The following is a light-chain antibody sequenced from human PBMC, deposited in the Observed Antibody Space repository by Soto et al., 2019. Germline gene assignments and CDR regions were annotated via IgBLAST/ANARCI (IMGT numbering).Light chain of an antibody. CDR2: YDS. V-gene: IGLV3-21*04. CDR3: QVWDSSSDHPEWV. J-gene: IGLJ3*02. Sequence: SYELTQPPSVSVAPGKTARITCGGNNIGSKSVHWYQQKPGQAPVLVIYYDSDRPSGIPERFSGSNSGNTATLTISRVEAGDEADSYCQVWDSSSDHPEWVFGGGTKLTVL. CDR1: NIGSKS.